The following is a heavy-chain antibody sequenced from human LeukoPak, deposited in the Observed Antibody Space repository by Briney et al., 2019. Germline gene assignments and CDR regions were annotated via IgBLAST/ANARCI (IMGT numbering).Heavy chain of an antibody. CDR3: ARDTVGRWLHSMDV. CDR2: IIPIFGTA. CDR1: GYTFTSYY. D-gene: IGHD5-24*01. Sequence: ASVKVSCKASGYTFTSYYMHWVRQAPGQGLEWMGGIIPIFGTANYAQKFQGRVTITTDESTSTAYMELSSPRSEDTAVYYCARDTVGRWLHSMDVWGKGTTVTVSS. V-gene: IGHV1-69*05. J-gene: IGHJ6*03.